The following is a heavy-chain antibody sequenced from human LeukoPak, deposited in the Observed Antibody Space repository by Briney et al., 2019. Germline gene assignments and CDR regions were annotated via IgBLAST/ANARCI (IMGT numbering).Heavy chain of an antibody. D-gene: IGHD2-15*01. V-gene: IGHV3-9*01. Sequence: GGSLRLSCTASGFNFDDYDMDWVRQAPGKGLEWVSGISWNSGSIGYADSVKGRFTISRDDSKNTVYLQMNSLRAEDTSVYYCARDGEYCSAGCTSHSYSYGLDVWGQGTTVTVSS. CDR3: ARDGEYCSAGCTSHSYSYGLDV. CDR1: GFNFDDYD. J-gene: IGHJ6*02. CDR2: ISWNSGSI.